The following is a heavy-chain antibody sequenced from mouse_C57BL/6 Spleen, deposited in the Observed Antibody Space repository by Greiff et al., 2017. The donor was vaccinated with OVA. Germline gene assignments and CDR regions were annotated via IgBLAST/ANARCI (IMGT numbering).Heavy chain of an antibody. CDR2: ISSGGSYT. D-gene: IGHD1-1*01. CDR1: GFTFSSYG. J-gene: IGHJ4*01. CDR3: ARQVITTVLRDYYAMDY. Sequence: EVKVEESGGDLVKPGGSLKLSCAASGFTFSSYGMSWVRQTPDKRLEWVATISSGGSYTYYPDSVKGRFTISRDNAKNTLYLQRSSLKSEDTAMYYCARQVITTVLRDYYAMDYWGQGTSVTVSS. V-gene: IGHV5-6*02.